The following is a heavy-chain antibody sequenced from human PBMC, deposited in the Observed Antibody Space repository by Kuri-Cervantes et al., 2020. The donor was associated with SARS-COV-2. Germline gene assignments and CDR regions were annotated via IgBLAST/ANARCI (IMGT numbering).Heavy chain of an antibody. Sequence: GGSLRPSCKASGYTFTGYDMHWVRQAPGQGLEWMGWVNPNSVGTNYAQKFQGRVTLTRDTSISTAYMGLSRLRSDDTAVYYCARGIRRRYFDLWGRGTRVTVSS. J-gene: IGHJ2*01. CDR1: GYTFTGYD. CDR3: ARGIRRRYFDL. CDR2: VNPNSVGT. V-gene: IGHV1-2*02. D-gene: IGHD2/OR15-2a*01.